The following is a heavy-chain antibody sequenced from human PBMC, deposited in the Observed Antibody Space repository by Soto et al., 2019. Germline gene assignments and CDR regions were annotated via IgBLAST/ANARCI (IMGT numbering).Heavy chain of an antibody. Sequence: ASVKVSCKASGYTFTSYDINWVRQATGQGLEWMGWMNPNSGNTGYAQKFQGRVTMTRNTSISTAYMELSSLRSEDTAVYYCARGKLGYCSSTSCYSRSPWGQGTLVTVSS. CDR1: GYTFTSYD. CDR2: MNPNSGNT. CDR3: ARGKLGYCSSTSCYSRSP. J-gene: IGHJ5*02. D-gene: IGHD2-2*02. V-gene: IGHV1-8*01.